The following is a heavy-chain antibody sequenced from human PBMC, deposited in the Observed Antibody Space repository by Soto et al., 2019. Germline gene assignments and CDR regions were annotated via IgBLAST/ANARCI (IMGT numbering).Heavy chain of an antibody. V-gene: IGHV1-18*01. D-gene: IGHD3-3*01. CDR2: ISAYNGNT. CDR1: GYTFTSYG. Sequence: VQLVQSGAEVKKPGASVKVSCKASGYTFTSYGISWVRQAPGQGLEWMGWISAYNGNTNYAQKLQGRVTMTTDTSTSTAYMELRSLRSDDTAVYYCARASAYYDFWSGYSDYYYYYMDVWGKGTTVTVSS. CDR3: ARASAYYDFWSGYSDYYYYYMDV. J-gene: IGHJ6*03.